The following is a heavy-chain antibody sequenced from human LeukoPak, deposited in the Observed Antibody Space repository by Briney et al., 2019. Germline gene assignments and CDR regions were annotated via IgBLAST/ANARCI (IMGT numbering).Heavy chain of an antibody. CDR2: IYPSVDTT. CDR1: GYTFTDYY. CDR3: ARDLHGGTDY. J-gene: IGHJ4*02. Sequence: ASVKVSCKTSGYTFTDYYIHWVRQAPGQGLEWIGIIYPSVDTTDSSQKFKGRVTMTRDTSTSTVYMELSSLRSEDTAVYYCARDLHGGTDYWGQGTLVTVSS. D-gene: IGHD1-26*01. V-gene: IGHV1-46*01.